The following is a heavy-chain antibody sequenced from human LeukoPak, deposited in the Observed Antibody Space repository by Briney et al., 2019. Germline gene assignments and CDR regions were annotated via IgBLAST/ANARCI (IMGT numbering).Heavy chain of an antibody. J-gene: IGHJ4*02. CDR3: TRGSSGYPDY. Sequence: GGSLRLSCAASGFTFSGSAMPWVRQASAKGLEWVGRIRSKANSYATAYAASVKGRFAISRDDSKNTAYLQMNSLKTEDTAVYYCTRGSSGYPDYWGQGTLVTVSS. CDR2: IRSKANSYAT. V-gene: IGHV3-73*01. CDR1: GFTFSGSA. D-gene: IGHD3-22*01.